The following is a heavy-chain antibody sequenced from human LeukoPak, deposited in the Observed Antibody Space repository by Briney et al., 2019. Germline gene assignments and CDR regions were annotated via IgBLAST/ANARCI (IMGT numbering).Heavy chain of an antibody. CDR3: ARGRGGLLWFGEFNS. J-gene: IGHJ4*02. D-gene: IGHD3-10*01. Sequence: PGGSLRLSCAASGFTFSSYWMNWVRQAPGKRLEWVANIKQDGSEKYYVDSVKGRFTISRDNANNSLYLQMNSLRAEDTAVYYCARGRGGLLWFGEFNSWGQGTPVTVSS. CDR1: GFTFSSYW. V-gene: IGHV3-7*01. CDR2: IKQDGSEK.